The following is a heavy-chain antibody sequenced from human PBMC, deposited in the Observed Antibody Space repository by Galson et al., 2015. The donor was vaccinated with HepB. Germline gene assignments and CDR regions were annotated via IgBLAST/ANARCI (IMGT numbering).Heavy chain of an antibody. CDR2: ISSSSSYI. V-gene: IGHV3-21*01. Sequence: SLRLSCAASGFTFSSYSMNWVRQAPGKGLEWVSSISSSSSYIYYADSVKGRFTISRDNAKNSLYLQMNSLRAEDTAVYYCARDHYPRTSHSEGVDYWGQGTLVTVSS. J-gene: IGHJ4*02. D-gene: IGHD2-2*01. CDR3: ARDHYPRTSHSEGVDY. CDR1: GFTFSSYS.